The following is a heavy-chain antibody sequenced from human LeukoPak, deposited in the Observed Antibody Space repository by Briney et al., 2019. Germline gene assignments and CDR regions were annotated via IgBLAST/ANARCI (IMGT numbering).Heavy chain of an antibody. CDR3: AKGPNYYDGSGYADY. V-gene: IGHV3-23*01. D-gene: IGHD3-22*01. CDR2: ISGSGGST. J-gene: IGHJ4*02. CDR1: GFTFSSYA. Sequence: GGSLRLSCAASGFTFSSYAMSWVRQAPGKGLEWVSAISGSGGSTYYADSVKGRFTISRDNSKNTLYLQMNSLRAEDTAVYYCAKGPNYYDGSGYADYWGQGTLVTVSS.